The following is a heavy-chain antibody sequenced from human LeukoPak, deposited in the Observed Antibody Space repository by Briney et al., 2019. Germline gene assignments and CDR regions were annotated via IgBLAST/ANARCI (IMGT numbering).Heavy chain of an antibody. CDR3: ARVLEITIFGVVTLVAFDI. Sequence: GGSLRLSCAASGFTFSSYAMSWVRQAPGKGLEWVSAISGSGGSTYYADSVKGRFTISRDNSKNTLHLQMNSLRAEDTAVYYCARVLEITIFGVVTLVAFDIWGQGTMVTVSS. CDR1: GFTFSSYA. CDR2: ISGSGGST. J-gene: IGHJ3*02. V-gene: IGHV3-23*01. D-gene: IGHD3-3*01.